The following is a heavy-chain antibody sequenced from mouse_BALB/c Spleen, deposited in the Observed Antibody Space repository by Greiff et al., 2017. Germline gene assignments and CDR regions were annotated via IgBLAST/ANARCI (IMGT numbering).Heavy chain of an antibody. CDR1: GFTFSDYY. J-gene: IGHJ1*01. D-gene: IGHD1-1*01. V-gene: IGHV5-4*02. CDR3: ARDRGDYYGSSYVSYWYFDG. CDR2: ISDGGSYT. Sequence: EVKLMESGGGLVKPGGSLKLSCAASGFTFSDYYMYWVRQTPEKRLEWVATISDGGSYTYYPDSVKGRFTISRDNAKNNLYLQMSSLKSEDTAMYYCARDRGDYYGSSYVSYWYFDGWGAGTTVTVSS.